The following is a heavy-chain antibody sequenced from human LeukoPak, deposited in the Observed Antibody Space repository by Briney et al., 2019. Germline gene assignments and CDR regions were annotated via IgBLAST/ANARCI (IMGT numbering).Heavy chain of an antibody. V-gene: IGHV4-39*01. Sequence: SETLSLTCTISGGSISSNNHYWGWIRQTPGKGLEWIGSIYHSGSTYDNPSFKSRVTISVDTSKNQFSLKMLSVTAADSALYYCARTWVYSDSTYSDYWGQGILVSVSS. CDR3: ARTWVYSDSTYSDY. J-gene: IGHJ4*02. CDR1: GGSISSNNHY. D-gene: IGHD4-11*01. CDR2: IYHSGST.